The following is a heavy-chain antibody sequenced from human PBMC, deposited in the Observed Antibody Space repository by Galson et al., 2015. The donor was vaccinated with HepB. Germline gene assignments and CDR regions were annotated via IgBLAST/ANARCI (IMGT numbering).Heavy chain of an antibody. CDR3: ARDNGGNSYYYYYYMDV. J-gene: IGHJ6*03. D-gene: IGHD4-23*01. Sequence: SLRLSCAASGFTFSDYYMSWIRQAPGRGLEWVSYISSSGSTIYYADSVKGRFTISRDNAKNSLYLQMNSLRAEDTAVYYCARDNGGNSYYYYYYMDVWGKGTTVTVSS. V-gene: IGHV3-11*01. CDR1: GFTFSDYY. CDR2: ISSSGSTI.